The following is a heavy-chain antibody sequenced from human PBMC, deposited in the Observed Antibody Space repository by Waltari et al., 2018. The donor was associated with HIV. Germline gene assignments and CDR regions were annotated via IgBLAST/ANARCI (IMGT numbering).Heavy chain of an antibody. CDR3: AKEGAGADTGWNFFDF. V-gene: IGHV3-9*01. CDR2: ISGDNGAL. CDR1: GSTFDAFA. Sequence: EVHLEVSGGDLVTPDRSLRLSCEASGSTFDAFAFHWVRLVPGKGLEWVAGISGDNGALGYVDSVRGRFIVSRDSAKSIVYLQMNSLRVEDTAFYFCAKEGAGADTGWNFFDFCSQGTLVTVSS. J-gene: IGHJ4*02. D-gene: IGHD6-13*01.